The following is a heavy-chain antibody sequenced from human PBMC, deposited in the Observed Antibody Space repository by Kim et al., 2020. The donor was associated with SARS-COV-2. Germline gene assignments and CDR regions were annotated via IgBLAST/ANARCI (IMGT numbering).Heavy chain of an antibody. CDR3: TREKRTSTNLVSTFDV. V-gene: IGHV6-1*01. J-gene: IGHJ3*01. CDR1: GDSVSSTSIA. CDR2: TYYRSKWYN. Sequence: SQTLSLTCAISGDSVSSTSIAWNWIRQSPSRGLEWLGRTYYRSKWYNDYAVSVKSRININPDTSKNQFSLQLNFVTPEDTAVYYCTREKRTSTNLVSTFDVWGQGTMVTVSS. D-gene: IGHD1-20*01.